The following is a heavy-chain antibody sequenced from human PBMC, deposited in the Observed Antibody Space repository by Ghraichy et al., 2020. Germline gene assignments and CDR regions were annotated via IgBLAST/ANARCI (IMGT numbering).Heavy chain of an antibody. CDR1: GDSISSYY. Sequence: SQTLSLTCTVSGDSISSYYWSWIRQPPGKGLEWIGYIYYSGSTNYNSSLQSRVSISVDTPKNQFSLKLSPVTAADTAVYYCARQGYCGGDCYTYYFDYWGQGTLVTVSS. CDR3: ARQGYCGGDCYTYYFDY. V-gene: IGHV4-59*01. CDR2: IYYSGST. D-gene: IGHD2-21*01. J-gene: IGHJ4*02.